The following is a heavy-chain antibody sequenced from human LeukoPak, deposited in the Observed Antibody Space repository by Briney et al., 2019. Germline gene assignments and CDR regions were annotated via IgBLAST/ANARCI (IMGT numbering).Heavy chain of an antibody. V-gene: IGHV5-51*01. D-gene: IGHD6-19*01. CDR2: IYPGDSDT. Sequence: GESLKISCQGSGYTSANYWIGWVRQMPGKGLEWMGIIYPGDSDTRYSPSFQGQVTISADKSISTAYLQWSSLKASDTAVYYCARREGGWYLDYWGQGTLVTVSS. CDR3: ARREGGWYLDY. CDR1: GYTSANYW. J-gene: IGHJ4*02.